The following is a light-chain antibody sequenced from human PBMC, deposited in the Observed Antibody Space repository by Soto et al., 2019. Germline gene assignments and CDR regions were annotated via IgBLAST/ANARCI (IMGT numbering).Light chain of an antibody. J-gene: IGKJ1*01. CDR2: RAS. CDR3: QQSITYPWT. CDR1: QNIDMY. Sequence: DIQMTQSPSTLSASAGDRVTITCRASQNIDMYLAWYQQKPGQAPSLLIYRASSLQSGVPSRFSGGGSGTEFTLTISSLQPDDFATYYCQQSITYPWTFGQGTKVDIK. V-gene: IGKV1-5*03.